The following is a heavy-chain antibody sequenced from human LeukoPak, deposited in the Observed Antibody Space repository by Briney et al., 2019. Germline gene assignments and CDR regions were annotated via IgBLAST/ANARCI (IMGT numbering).Heavy chain of an antibody. D-gene: IGHD3-22*01. J-gene: IGHJ4*02. CDR3: ATTGYYYDSSGRPG. CDR1: GFTFSSYW. CDR2: INSDGSST. V-gene: IGHV3-74*01. Sequence: GESLKISCAASGFTFSSYWMHWVRQAPGKGLVWVSRINSDGSSTSYADSVKGRFTISRDNAKNTLYLQMNSLRAEDTAVYYCATTGYYYDSSGRPGWGQGTLVTVSS.